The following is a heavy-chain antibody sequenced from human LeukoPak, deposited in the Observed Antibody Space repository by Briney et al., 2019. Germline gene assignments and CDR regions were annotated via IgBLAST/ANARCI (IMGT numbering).Heavy chain of an antibody. CDR1: GGSISSGGYY. J-gene: IGHJ4*02. CDR2: IYSSGST. Sequence: SQTLSLPCTVSGGSISSGGYYWSWIRQHPGKGLEWIGYIYSSGSTYYNPSLKSRVTISVDTSKNQFSLKLSSVTAADTAVYYCARENCSGGSCYIDYWGQGTLVTVSS. CDR3: ARENCSGGSCYIDY. V-gene: IGHV4-31*03. D-gene: IGHD2-15*01.